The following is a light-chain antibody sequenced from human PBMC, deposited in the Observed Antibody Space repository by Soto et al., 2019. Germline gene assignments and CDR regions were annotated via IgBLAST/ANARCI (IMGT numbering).Light chain of an antibody. J-gene: IGKJ4*01. Sequence: DIQMTQSPSTLSASVGDRVTITCRASQSVSSWLAWYQQKPGKVPKLLIYKASTLESGVPSRFSGSGSGTEFTLTISSLQPDDFATYYCQQYNSNPLTFGGGTKVELK. CDR2: KAS. V-gene: IGKV1-5*03. CDR3: QQYNSNPLT. CDR1: QSVSSW.